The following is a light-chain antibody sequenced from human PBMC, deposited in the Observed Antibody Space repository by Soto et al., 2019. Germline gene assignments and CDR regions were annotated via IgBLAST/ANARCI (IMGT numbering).Light chain of an antibody. V-gene: IGKV3-11*01. CDR1: QTISNM. Sequence: SPPDKVFLSWMANQTISNMLAWYQQKPGQAPRLLISGASGRATGIPDRFSASGSGTDFTLTISSLEPEDSAVFYCHQRSTSPPTFGGGTKVDI. CDR3: HQRSTSPPT. CDR2: GAS. J-gene: IGKJ4*01.